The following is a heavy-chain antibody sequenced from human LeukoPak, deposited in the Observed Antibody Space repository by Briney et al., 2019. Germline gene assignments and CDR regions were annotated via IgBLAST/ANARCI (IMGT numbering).Heavy chain of an antibody. J-gene: IGHJ4*02. CDR1: GVTLSSYA. Sequence: PGGSLRLSCAASGVTLSSYAMSWARQAPGKGLEWVSGISSSGSGGNTYYADSVKGRFTISRENSKNTLYLQMNSLRAEDTAVYYCAKVRLYGDYPEIDYWGQGTLVAVSS. D-gene: IGHD4-17*01. CDR2: ISSSGSGGNT. V-gene: IGHV3-23*01. CDR3: AKVRLYGDYPEIDY.